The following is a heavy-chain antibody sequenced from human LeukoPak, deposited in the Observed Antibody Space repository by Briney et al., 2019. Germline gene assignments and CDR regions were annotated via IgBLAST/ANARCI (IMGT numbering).Heavy chain of an antibody. Sequence: SETLSLTCTVSGGSISSYYWTWIRQPPGKGLEWIGYMHHSGETKCNSSLKSRVTISVDTSKNQFSLQLTSVTAADTAIYYCAGYCGGGSCPDSWGQGTLVTVSP. CDR3: AGYCGGGSCPDS. D-gene: IGHD2-15*01. CDR2: MHHSGET. CDR1: GGSISSYY. J-gene: IGHJ4*02. V-gene: IGHV4-59*08.